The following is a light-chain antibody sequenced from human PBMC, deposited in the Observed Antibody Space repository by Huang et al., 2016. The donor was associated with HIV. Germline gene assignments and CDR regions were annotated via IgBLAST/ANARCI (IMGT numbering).Light chain of an antibody. Sequence: IILTQSPATLSVSPGEGATLSCRASQSIGTNVAWYQQGPGQAPRLLVYGASTRATGVPVRFSGSGAGTQFNLTLSSLQSEDFATYYCQHYSNWPPLTFGGGTKVDI. CDR1: QSIGTN. CDR2: GAS. J-gene: IGKJ4*01. CDR3: QHYSNWPPLT. V-gene: IGKV3-15*01.